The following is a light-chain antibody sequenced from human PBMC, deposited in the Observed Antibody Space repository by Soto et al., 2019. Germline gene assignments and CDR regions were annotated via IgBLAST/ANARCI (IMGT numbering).Light chain of an antibody. J-gene: IGLJ2*01. V-gene: IGLV2-14*01. CDR3: SSYTSSSPYVV. Sequence: QSALTQPASVSGSPGQSITNSCTGASSDVGGYNYVSWYQQHPGKAPKLMIYDVSNRPSGVSNRFSGSKSGNTASLTISGLQAEDEADYYCSSYTSSSPYVVFGGGTKLTVL. CDR1: SSDVGGYNY. CDR2: DVS.